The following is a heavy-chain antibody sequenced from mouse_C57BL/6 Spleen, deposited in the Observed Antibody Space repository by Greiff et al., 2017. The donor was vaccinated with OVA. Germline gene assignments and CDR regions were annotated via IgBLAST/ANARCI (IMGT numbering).Heavy chain of an antibody. CDR3: ARRGTAQLDY. D-gene: IGHD3-2*02. Sequence: QVQLQQPGAELVRPGSSVKLSCKASGYTFTSYWMHWVKQRPIQGLEWIGNIDPSDSETHYNQKFKDKATLTVDKSSSTAYMQLSSLTSEDSAVCYCARRGTAQLDYWGQGTTLTVSS. J-gene: IGHJ2*01. V-gene: IGHV1-52*01. CDR1: GYTFTSYW. CDR2: IDPSDSET.